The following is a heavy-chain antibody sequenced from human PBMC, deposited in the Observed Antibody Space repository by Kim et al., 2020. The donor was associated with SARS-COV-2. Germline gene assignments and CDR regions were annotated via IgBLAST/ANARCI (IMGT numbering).Heavy chain of an antibody. J-gene: IGHJ6*02. Sequence: GGSLRLSCAASGFTFSNAWMSWVRQAPGKGLEWVGRIKSKTDGGTTDYAAPVKGRFTISRDDSKNTLYLQMNSLKTEDTAVYYCTTSYSNYYGMDVWGQGTPVPVSS. CDR2: IKSKTDGGTT. V-gene: IGHV3-15*01. D-gene: IGHD4-4*01. CDR1: GFTFSNAW. CDR3: TTSYSNYYGMDV.